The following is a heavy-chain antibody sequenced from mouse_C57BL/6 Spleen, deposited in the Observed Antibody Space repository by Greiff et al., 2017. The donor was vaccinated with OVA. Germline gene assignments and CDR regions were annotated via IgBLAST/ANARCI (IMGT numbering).Heavy chain of an antibody. CDR2: ISDGGSYT. CDR3: ARDLYDYDAY. D-gene: IGHD2-4*01. CDR1: GFTFSSYA. Sequence: VQLKESGGGLVKPGGSLKLSCAASGFTFSSYAMSWVRQTPEKRLEWVATISDGGSYTYYPDNVKGRFTISRDNAKNNLYLQMSHLKSEDTAMYYCARDLYDYDAYWGQGTTLTVSS. V-gene: IGHV5-4*01. J-gene: IGHJ2*01.